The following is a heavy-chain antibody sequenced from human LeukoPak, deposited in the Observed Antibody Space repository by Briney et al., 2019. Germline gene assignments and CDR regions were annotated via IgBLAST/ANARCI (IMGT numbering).Heavy chain of an antibody. V-gene: IGHV1-18*01. Sequence: GASVKVSCKASGYTFTSYGISWVRQAPGQGLEWMGWISAYNGNTNYAQKLQGRVTMTTDTSTSTAYMELRSLRSDDTAVHYCARRDNWNYEVAFDIWGQGTMVTVSS. J-gene: IGHJ3*02. D-gene: IGHD1-7*01. CDR1: GYTFTSYG. CDR3: ARRDNWNYEVAFDI. CDR2: ISAYNGNT.